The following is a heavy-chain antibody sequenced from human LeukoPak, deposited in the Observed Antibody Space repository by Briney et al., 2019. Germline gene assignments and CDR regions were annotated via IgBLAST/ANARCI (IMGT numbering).Heavy chain of an antibody. Sequence: ASVKVSCKASGYTFTSYDINWVRQATGQGLEWMGWMNPNSGNTGYAQKFQGRVTMTRNTSISTAYMELSSLRSEDTAVYYCARVFYYDSSGYYYVPWGQGTLATVSS. CDR2: MNPNSGNT. V-gene: IGHV1-8*01. CDR3: ARVFYYDSSGYYYVP. J-gene: IGHJ5*02. CDR1: GYTFTSYD. D-gene: IGHD3-22*01.